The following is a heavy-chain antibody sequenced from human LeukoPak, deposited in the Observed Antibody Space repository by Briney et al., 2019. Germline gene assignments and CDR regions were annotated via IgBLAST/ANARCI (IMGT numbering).Heavy chain of an antibody. V-gene: IGHV4-39*07. Sequence: SETLSLTCTVSSGSITTHYYWGWIRQPPGKGLEWIGSVSYSGSTYYNLSLKSRVTISVDSSKNQFSLKLSSVTAADTAVYYCARDQATIILGYFDYWGQGTLVTVSS. D-gene: IGHD3-22*01. J-gene: IGHJ4*02. CDR1: SGSITTHYY. CDR3: ARDQATIILGYFDY. CDR2: VSYSGST.